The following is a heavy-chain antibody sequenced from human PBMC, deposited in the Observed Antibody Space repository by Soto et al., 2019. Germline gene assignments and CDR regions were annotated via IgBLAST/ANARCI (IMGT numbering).Heavy chain of an antibody. V-gene: IGHV1-8*01. CDR1: GYTFTSYD. Sequence: QVQLVQSGAEVKKPGASVKVSCKAAGYTFTSYDINWVRQATGQGLEWMGWMNTNSGNRGYAQKFQGRVTMTRNTYIITAYMELSRLRSEDKAVYYCARGRITVGGVIVFDYWGQGTLVTVSS. D-gene: IGHD3-16*02. J-gene: IGHJ4*02. CDR2: MNTNSGNR. CDR3: ARGRITVGGVIVFDY.